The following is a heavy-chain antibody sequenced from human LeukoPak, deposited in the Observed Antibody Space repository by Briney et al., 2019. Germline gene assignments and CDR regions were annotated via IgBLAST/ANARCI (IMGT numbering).Heavy chain of an antibody. Sequence: GGSLSLSCAASGFTFSSYEMNWVRQAPGKGLEWFSKISSSGSAIYYADSVKGRFTISRDNAKSTLYLQMNSLRVEDTAVYYCARGGSLGYWGQGTLVTVSS. CDR2: ISSSGSAI. J-gene: IGHJ4*02. CDR3: ARGGSLGY. D-gene: IGHD6-19*01. CDR1: GFTFSSYE. V-gene: IGHV3-48*03.